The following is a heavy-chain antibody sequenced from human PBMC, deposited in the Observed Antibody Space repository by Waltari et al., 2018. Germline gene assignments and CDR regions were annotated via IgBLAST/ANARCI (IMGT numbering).Heavy chain of an antibody. CDR2: KYYRAKWDN. CDR1: GDSVSVNSAAA. J-gene: IGHJ4*02. Sequence: QVQLQQSGPGLVKPSQTLPLTCAVSGDSVSVNSAAAWNWIRQSPSRGLEWLERKYYRAKWDNEVAVSVRSRITINPDTSKNKLSLHLDSVTPEDTAVYYCARGSSSSFDSWGQGILVTVSS. D-gene: IGHD6-13*01. V-gene: IGHV6-1*01. CDR3: ARGSSSSFDS.